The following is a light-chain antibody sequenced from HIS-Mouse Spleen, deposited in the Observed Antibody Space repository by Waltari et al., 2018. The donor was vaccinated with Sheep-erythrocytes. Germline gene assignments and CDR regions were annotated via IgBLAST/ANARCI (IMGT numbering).Light chain of an antibody. J-gene: IGLJ1*01. Sequence: QSALTQPRSVSGSPGQSVTISCTGTSSDVGGYNYVSWYQQHPGKATKLMIYDVSKRPSAVPDRFSGSKAGNTASLTISGLQAEDEADYYCCSYAGSYNHVFATGTKVTVL. CDR2: DVS. CDR3: CSYAGSYNHV. V-gene: IGLV2-11*01. CDR1: SSDVGGYNY.